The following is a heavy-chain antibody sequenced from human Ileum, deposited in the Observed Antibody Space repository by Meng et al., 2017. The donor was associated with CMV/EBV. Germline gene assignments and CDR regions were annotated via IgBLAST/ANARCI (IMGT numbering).Heavy chain of an antibody. Sequence: VPLQESGPGLVKNSETLSLTCYVSGGSISNYYWSWIRQPAGKGLEWIAHIYTSGTTNYNPSLKSRVTMSVDTSRNQFSLKLTSVTAADTAVYYCARNYGSGNWNFFHYWGQGTLVTVSS. J-gene: IGHJ4*02. V-gene: IGHV4-4*07. D-gene: IGHD3-10*01. CDR2: IYTSGTT. CDR1: GGSISNYY. CDR3: ARNYGSGNWNFFHY.